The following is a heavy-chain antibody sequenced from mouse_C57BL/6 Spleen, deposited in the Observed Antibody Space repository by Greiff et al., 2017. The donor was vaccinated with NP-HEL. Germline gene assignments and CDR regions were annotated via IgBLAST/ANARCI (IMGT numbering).Heavy chain of an antibody. CDR1: GFSLTSYG. CDR3: ARHHDYGFAY. V-gene: IGHV2-6-1*01. CDR2: IWSDGST. D-gene: IGHD2-4*01. J-gene: IGHJ3*01. Sequence: QVQLKESGTGLVAPSKRLSISCTVSGFSLTSYGVHWVRQPPGKGLEWLGVIWSDGSTTYNSALKSRLSISKDNSKSQVFLKMNSLQTDDTAMYYCARHHDYGFAYWGQGTLVTVSA.